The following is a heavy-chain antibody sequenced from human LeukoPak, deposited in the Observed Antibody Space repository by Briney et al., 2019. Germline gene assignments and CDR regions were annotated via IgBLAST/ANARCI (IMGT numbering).Heavy chain of an antibody. V-gene: IGHV3-53*01. Sequence: PGGSLRLSCAASGFTVSSNYMSWVRQAPGKGLEWVSVIYSGGSTYHADSVKGRFTISRDNSKNTPYLQMNSLRAEDTAVYYCAKALHCSGGSCYFYGYYYYYGMDVWGQGTTVTVSS. CDR1: GFTVSSNY. CDR3: AKALHCSGGSCYFYGYYYYYGMDV. CDR2: IYSGGST. J-gene: IGHJ6*02. D-gene: IGHD2-15*01.